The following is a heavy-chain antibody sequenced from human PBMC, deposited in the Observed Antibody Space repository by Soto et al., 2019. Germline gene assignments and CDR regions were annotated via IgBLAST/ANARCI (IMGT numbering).Heavy chain of an antibody. Sequence: QVQLVQSGAEVKKPGASVKVSCKASGYTFTSYGISWVRQAPGQGLEWMGWISAYNGNTKYAQSLQDRVTMTTDTSTSTAYMELRSLRSDDTAVYYCARVGDIVVVGPWFDPWGQGSLLTVSS. D-gene: IGHD2-2*01. CDR1: GYTFTSYG. CDR2: ISAYNGNT. CDR3: ARVGDIVVVGPWFDP. V-gene: IGHV1-18*04. J-gene: IGHJ5*02.